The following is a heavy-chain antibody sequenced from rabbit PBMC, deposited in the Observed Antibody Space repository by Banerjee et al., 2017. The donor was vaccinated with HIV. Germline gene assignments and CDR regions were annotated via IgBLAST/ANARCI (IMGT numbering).Heavy chain of an antibody. D-gene: IGHD2-1*01. CDR1: GLDFSSYW. CDR2: IGTGSSGST. V-gene: IGHV1S45*01. CDR3: ARGYNYDDSGNWDGFDP. J-gene: IGHJ2*01. Sequence: QEQLVESGGDLVKPEGSLTLTCKASGLDFSSYWMSWVRQAPGKGLEWIACIGTGSSGSTYYASWAKGRFTISKTSSTTVTLQMTSLTAADTATYFCARGYNYDDSGNWDGFDPWGPGTLVTVS.